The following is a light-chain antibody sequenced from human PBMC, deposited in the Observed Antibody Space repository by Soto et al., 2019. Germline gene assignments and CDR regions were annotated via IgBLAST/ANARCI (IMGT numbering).Light chain of an antibody. V-gene: IGKV3-11*01. J-gene: IGKJ5*01. CDR3: QQRKNWPPIT. CDR1: QSVDKF. Sequence: EVELTQSPAILSLSPGEAATLSCRASQSVDKFLAWYQQRPGQPPRLLIFDASNRATGVPVRFSGSGSGTVFTLTIGSLEPEDSAVYYCQQRKNWPPITFGQGTRREIK. CDR2: DAS.